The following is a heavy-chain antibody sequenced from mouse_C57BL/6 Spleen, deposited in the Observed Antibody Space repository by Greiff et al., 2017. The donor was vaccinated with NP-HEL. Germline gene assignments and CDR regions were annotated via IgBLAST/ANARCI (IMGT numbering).Heavy chain of an antibody. V-gene: IGHV3-6*01. CDR1: GYSITSGYY. Sequence: EVQLQESGPGLVKPSQSLSLTCSVTGYSITSGYYWNWIRQFPGNKLEWMGYISYDGSNNYNPSLKNRISITRDTSKNQFFLKLNSVTTEDTATYYCARATTVVAGDFDYWGQGTTLTVSS. J-gene: IGHJ2*01. CDR3: ARATTVVAGDFDY. D-gene: IGHD1-1*01. CDR2: ISYDGSN.